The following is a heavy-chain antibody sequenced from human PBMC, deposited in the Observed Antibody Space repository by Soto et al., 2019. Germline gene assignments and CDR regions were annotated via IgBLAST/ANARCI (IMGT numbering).Heavy chain of an antibody. CDR1: GFTFSSYG. Sequence: QVQLVESGGGVVQPGRSLRLSCAASGFTFSSYGMHWVRQAPGKGLEWVAVISYDGSNKYYADSVKGRFTISRDNSKNTLYLQMNSLRAEDTAVYYCAKELGIGLWQWLVHLMDYWGQGTLVTVSS. D-gene: IGHD6-19*01. V-gene: IGHV3-30*18. CDR3: AKELGIGLWQWLVHLMDY. J-gene: IGHJ4*02. CDR2: ISYDGSNK.